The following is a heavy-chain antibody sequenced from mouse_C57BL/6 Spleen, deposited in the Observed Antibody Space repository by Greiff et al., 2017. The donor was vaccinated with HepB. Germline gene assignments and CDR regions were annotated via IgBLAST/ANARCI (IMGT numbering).Heavy chain of an antibody. J-gene: IGHJ3*01. V-gene: IGHV1-22*01. D-gene: IGHD2-3*01. CDR1: GYTFTDYN. CDR3: ARSGLLPPWFAY. CDR2: INPNNGGT. Sequence: VQLQQSGPELVKPGASVKMSCKASGYTFTDYNMHWVKQSHGKSLEWIGYINPNNGGTSYNQKFKGKATLTVNKSSSTAYMELRSLTSEDSAVYYCARSGLLPPWFAYWGQGTLVTVSA.